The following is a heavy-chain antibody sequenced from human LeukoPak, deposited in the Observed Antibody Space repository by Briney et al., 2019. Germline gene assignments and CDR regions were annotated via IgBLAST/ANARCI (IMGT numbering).Heavy chain of an antibody. Sequence: SETLSLTCTVSHDSISTYYWSWIRQPPGKGLEWMGYIHYSGSTNYNPSLKSRVTISVDTSKKQLSLMLRSVTAADTAVYYCARDIYGSGHGWFDTWGQGRLVTVSS. CDR1: HDSISTYY. CDR3: ARDIYGSGHGWFDT. V-gene: IGHV4-59*01. J-gene: IGHJ5*02. D-gene: IGHD3-10*01. CDR2: IHYSGST.